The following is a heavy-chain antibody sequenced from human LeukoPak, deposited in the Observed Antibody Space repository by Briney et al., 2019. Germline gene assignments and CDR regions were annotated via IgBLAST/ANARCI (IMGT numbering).Heavy chain of an antibody. CDR2: IYSGGST. V-gene: IGHV3-53*01. CDR1: GFTFTSYS. J-gene: IGHJ2*01. D-gene: IGHD1-26*01. Sequence: PGGSLRLSCAASGFTFTSYSMNWVRQAPGKGLEWVSVIYSGGSTYYADSVKGRFTISRDNSKNTLYLQMNSLRAEDTAVYYCAVGRWYFDLWGRGTLVTVSS. CDR3: AVGRWYFDL.